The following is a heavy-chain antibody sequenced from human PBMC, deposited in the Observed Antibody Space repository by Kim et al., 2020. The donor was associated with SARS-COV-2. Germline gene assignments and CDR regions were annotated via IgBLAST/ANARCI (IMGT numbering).Heavy chain of an antibody. J-gene: IGHJ5*02. CDR2: ISAYNGNT. Sequence: ASVKVSCKASGYTFTSYGISWVRQAPGQGLEWMGWISAYNGNTNYAQKLQGRVTMTTDTSTSTAYMELRSLRSDDTAVYYCARVYYDFWSGYSGWFDPWGQGTLVTVSS. D-gene: IGHD3-3*01. CDR1: GYTFTSYG. CDR3: ARVYYDFWSGYSGWFDP. V-gene: IGHV1-18*01.